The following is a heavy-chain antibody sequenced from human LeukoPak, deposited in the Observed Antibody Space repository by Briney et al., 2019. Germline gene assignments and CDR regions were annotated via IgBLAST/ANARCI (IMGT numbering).Heavy chain of an antibody. CDR2: IRYDGSNK. D-gene: IGHD6-19*01. J-gene: IGHJ4*02. Sequence: GGSLRLSCAASGFTFSSYGMHWVRQAPGKGLEWVAFIRYDGSNKYYADSVKGRFTISRDNSKNTLYLQMNSLKSDDTAVYYCARDRVGSGWPRPYYFEFWGQGTPVTVSS. V-gene: IGHV3-30*02. CDR3: ARDRVGSGWPRPYYFEF. CDR1: GFTFSSYG.